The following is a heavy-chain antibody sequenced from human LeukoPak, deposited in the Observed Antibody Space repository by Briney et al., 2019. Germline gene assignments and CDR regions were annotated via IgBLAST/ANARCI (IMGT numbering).Heavy chain of an antibody. CDR3: AREGDYYDSSGYYYNVVDY. CDR1: GFTFSRYS. J-gene: IGHJ4*02. Sequence: GGSLRLSCAASGFTFSRYSMNWVRQAPGKGLAWVSYISSSSSTIYYADSVKGRFTISRDNAKNSLYLQMNSLRAEDTAVYYCAREGDYYDSSGYYYNVVDYWGQGTLVTVSS. CDR2: ISSSSSTI. V-gene: IGHV3-48*01. D-gene: IGHD3-22*01.